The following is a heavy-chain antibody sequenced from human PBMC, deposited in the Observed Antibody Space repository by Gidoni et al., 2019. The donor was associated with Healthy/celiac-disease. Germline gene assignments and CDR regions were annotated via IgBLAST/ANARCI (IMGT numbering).Heavy chain of an antibody. CDR2: ISYDGSNK. D-gene: IGHD1-26*01. J-gene: IGHJ4*02. Sequence: QVQLVESGGGVVQPGRSLRLSCAASGFPFSSYGMHWVRQAPGKGLEWVAVISYDGSNKYYADSVKGRFTISRDNSKNTLYLQMNSLRAEDTAVYYCAKDWYSGSYFGDYWGQGTLVTVSS. CDR1: GFPFSSYG. V-gene: IGHV3-30*18. CDR3: AKDWYSGSYFGDY.